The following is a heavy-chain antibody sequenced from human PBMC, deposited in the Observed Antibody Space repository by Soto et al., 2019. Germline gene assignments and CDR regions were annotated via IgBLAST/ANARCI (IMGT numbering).Heavy chain of an antibody. Sequence: SQTLSLTCAISGDSVSRNSAAWNWSRQSPSRGLEWLGRTYYRSKWYNDYAVSVKSRITINPDTSKNQFSLQLNSVTPEDTAVYYCAREWLVPVDYAFDIWGQGTMVTVSS. CDR3: AREWLVPVDYAFDI. J-gene: IGHJ3*02. D-gene: IGHD6-19*01. V-gene: IGHV6-1*01. CDR1: GDSVSRNSAA. CDR2: TYYRSKWYN.